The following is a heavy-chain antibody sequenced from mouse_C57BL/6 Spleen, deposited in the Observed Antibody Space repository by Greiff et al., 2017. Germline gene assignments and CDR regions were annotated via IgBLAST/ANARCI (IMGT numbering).Heavy chain of an antibody. Sequence: EVKLMESGGGLVKPGGSLKLSCAASGFTFSSYTMSWVRQTPEKRLEWVATISGGGGNTYYPDSVKGRFTISRDNAKNTLYLQMSSLRSEDTALYYCARTGFITTVVVNWYFDVWGTGTTVTGSS. CDR2: ISGGGGNT. D-gene: IGHD1-1*01. J-gene: IGHJ1*03. CDR1: GFTFSSYT. V-gene: IGHV5-9*01. CDR3: ARTGFITTVVVNWYFDV.